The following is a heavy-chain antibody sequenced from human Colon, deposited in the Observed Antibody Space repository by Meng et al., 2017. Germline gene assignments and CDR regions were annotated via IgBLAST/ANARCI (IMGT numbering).Heavy chain of an antibody. V-gene: IGHV4-59*11. J-gene: IGHJ4*02. Sequence: QVQLQESGPGPVTPSETLSLPCAVSGGSISNLYYSWIRQPPGKGLEWVGYNYSGGHINYNPSLKSRATISIDTSKNQLSLNLTSVTAEDTAVYYCARNWVGGGLLFDHWGQGTLVTVSS. D-gene: IGHD3-16*01. CDR3: ARNWVGGGLLFDH. CDR2: NYSGGHI. CDR1: GGSISNLY.